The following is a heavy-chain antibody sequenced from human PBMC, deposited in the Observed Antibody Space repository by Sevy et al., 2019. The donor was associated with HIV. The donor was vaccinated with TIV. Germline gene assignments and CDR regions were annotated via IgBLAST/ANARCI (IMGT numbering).Heavy chain of an antibody. CDR1: GGTFSSYA. V-gene: IGHV1-69*13. Sequence: ASVKVSCKASGGTFSSYAISWVRQAPGQGLEWMGGIIPIFGTANYAQKFQGRVTITADESTSTAYMGLSSLRSEDTAVYYCARGVVVSSSLTYYYYGMDVWGQGTTVTVSS. CDR3: ARGVVVSSSLTYYYYGMDV. CDR2: IIPIFGTA. J-gene: IGHJ6*02. D-gene: IGHD3-22*01.